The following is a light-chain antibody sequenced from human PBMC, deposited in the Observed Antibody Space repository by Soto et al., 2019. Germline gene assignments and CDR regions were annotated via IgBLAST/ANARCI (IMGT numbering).Light chain of an antibody. V-gene: IGKV3-11*01. CDR1: QSVSSY. Sequence: EIVFTQSPATLSVSPGERATLACRASQSVSSYLAWYQQQPGQAPRLLLYDASNRATGIPARFSGSGSGTDFTLTISSLEPDDFAVYYCQQRSNWTFGQGTKVDIK. CDR2: DAS. J-gene: IGKJ1*01. CDR3: QQRSNWT.